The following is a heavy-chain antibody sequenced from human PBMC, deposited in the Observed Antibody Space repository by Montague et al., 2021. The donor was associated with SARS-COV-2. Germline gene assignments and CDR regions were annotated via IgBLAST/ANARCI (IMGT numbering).Heavy chain of an antibody. J-gene: IGHJ4*02. CDR3: ARNSFRARILVWSFYFTF. D-gene: IGHD3-9*01. CDR2: INHGGTT. Sequence: SETLSLTCAVSGGSFTTNYWSWIRQPQGTGQEWIGEINHGGTTNFDSDLKSRVTMSVDTAKYKIYLSLTSVTAADTAIYFCARNSFRARILVWSFYFTFWGQGSVVTVSS. V-gene: IGHV4-34*01. CDR1: GGSFTTNY.